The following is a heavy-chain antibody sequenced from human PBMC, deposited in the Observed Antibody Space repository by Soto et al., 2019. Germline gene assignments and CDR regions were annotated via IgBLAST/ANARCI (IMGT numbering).Heavy chain of an antibody. CDR3: ARPRYEPPSQEDNWFDP. V-gene: IGHV4-39*01. Sequence: SETLSLTCTVSGGSISSSSYYWGWIRQPPGKGLEWIGSIYYSGSTYYNPSLKSRVTISVDTSKNQFSLKLSSVTAADTAVYYCARPRYEPPSQEDNWFDPWGQGTLVTVSS. CDR1: GGSISSSSYY. J-gene: IGHJ5*02. CDR2: IYYSGST. D-gene: IGHD2-15*01.